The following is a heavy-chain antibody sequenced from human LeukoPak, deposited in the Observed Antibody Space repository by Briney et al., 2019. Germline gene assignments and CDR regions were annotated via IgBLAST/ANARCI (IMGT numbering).Heavy chain of an antibody. CDR1: SGSVSNSHYY. CDR2: IFYSGNT. V-gene: IGHV4-39*07. CDR3: ARDSSFDWFPYYFDY. Sequence: PSETLSLTCTVSSGSVSNSHYYWAWVRQPPGKGLEWLGSIFYSGNTHYNPSLKSPVTISIDTSKNQFSLKVSSVTAADTAIYYCARDSSFDWFPYYFDYWGQGILVTVSS. D-gene: IGHD3-9*01. J-gene: IGHJ4*02.